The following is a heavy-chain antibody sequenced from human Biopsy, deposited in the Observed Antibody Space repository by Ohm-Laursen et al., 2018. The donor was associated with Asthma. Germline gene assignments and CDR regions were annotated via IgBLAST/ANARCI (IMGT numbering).Heavy chain of an antibody. CDR2: IFFDGSNK. J-gene: IGHJ4*02. CDR1: GFTFRNFG. Sequence: SLRLSCTASGFTFRNFGMHWVRQAPGKGLEWVAGIFFDGSNKYYADSVKGRFTISRDNSKDTLYLQVNSLRGDDTAVYYCARGKTWGRSYYFDYWGQGTLVTVSS. D-gene: IGHD6-6*01. V-gene: IGHV3-30*19. CDR3: ARGKTWGRSYYFDY.